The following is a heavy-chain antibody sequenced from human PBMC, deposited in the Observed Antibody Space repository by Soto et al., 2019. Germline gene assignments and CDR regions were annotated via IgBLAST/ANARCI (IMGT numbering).Heavy chain of an antibody. V-gene: IGHV1-24*01. CDR3: ATYSSSWYVYWFDP. Sequence: GASVKVSCKVSGYTLTELSMHWVRQAPGKGLEWMGGFDPEDGETIYAQKFQGRVTMTEDTSTDTAYMELSSLRSEDTAVYYCATYSSSWYVYWFDPWGQGTLVTVSS. J-gene: IGHJ5*02. CDR2: FDPEDGET. CDR1: GYTLTELS. D-gene: IGHD6-13*01.